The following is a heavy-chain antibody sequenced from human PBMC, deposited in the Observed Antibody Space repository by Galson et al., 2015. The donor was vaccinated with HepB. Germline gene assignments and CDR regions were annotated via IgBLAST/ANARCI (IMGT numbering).Heavy chain of an antibody. J-gene: IGHJ4*02. Sequence: SLRLSCAASGFTFSNYAMSWVRQAPGKGPEWVSGISSSGGSTYYADFVKGRFTISSDNTKNTLSLQMSSLRAEDTAKYFCAKGRIGLLGDGYNPPLRDYWGQGTLVSVSS. V-gene: IGHV3-23*01. CDR2: ISSSGGST. CDR3: AKGRIGLLGDGYNPPLRDY. CDR1: GFTFSNYA. D-gene: IGHD5-24*01.